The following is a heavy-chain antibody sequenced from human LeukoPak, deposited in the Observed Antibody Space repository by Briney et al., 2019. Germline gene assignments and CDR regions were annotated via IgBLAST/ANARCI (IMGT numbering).Heavy chain of an antibody. J-gene: IGHJ4*02. V-gene: IGHV4-39*07. CDR3: ARGYCTNGVCSSRYFDY. D-gene: IGHD2-8*01. Sequence: PSETLSLTCTVSGGSISSISYYWGWIRQPPGEGLEWIGSLYYTGSTYYNPSLRSRVTISVDTSKNQFSLKLSSVTAADTAVYYCARGYCTNGVCSSRYFDYWGQGTLVTVSS. CDR2: LYYTGST. CDR1: GGSISSISYY.